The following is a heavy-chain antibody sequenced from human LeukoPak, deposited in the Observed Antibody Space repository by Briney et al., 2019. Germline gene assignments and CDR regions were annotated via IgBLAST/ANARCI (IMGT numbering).Heavy chain of an antibody. CDR3: ARESAYCGGDCYWDY. CDR2: IKQDGSEK. D-gene: IGHD2-21*02. Sequence: PGGSLRLSCAASGFTFSSYWMSWVRQAPGKGLEWVANIKQDGSEKYYVDSVKGRFTISRDNAKNSLYLQMNSLRAEDTAVYYCARESAYCGGDCYWDYWGQGTLVTVSS. CDR1: GFTFSSYW. J-gene: IGHJ4*02. V-gene: IGHV3-7*01.